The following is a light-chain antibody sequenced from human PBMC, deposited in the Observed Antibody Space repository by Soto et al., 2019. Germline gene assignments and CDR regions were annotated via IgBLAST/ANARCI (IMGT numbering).Light chain of an antibody. Sequence: QSVLTQPPSVSEAPGQRVTISCTGSSSNIGAGYDVHWYQQLPGTAPKLLIYGNSNRPSGVPDRFSGYKSGTSASLAITGLQAEDEADYYCQSYDSSLSGSVFGGGTKVTVL. CDR3: QSYDSSLSGSV. V-gene: IGLV1-40*01. CDR1: SSNIGAGYD. J-gene: IGLJ2*01. CDR2: GNS.